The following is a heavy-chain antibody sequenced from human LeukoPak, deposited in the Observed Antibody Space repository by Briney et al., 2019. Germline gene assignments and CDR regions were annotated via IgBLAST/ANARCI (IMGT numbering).Heavy chain of an antibody. CDR1: GFTFSSYA. J-gene: IGHJ6*03. CDR2: ISSSSRYI. Sequence: GGSLRLSCAASGFTFSSYAMHWVRQAPGRGLEWVSSISSSSRYIYSADSVKGRFTISRDNAKNSLYLQMNSLRAEDTAVYYCARTRDTRVRGNFRNYYYYYMDVWGKGTTGTISS. V-gene: IGHV3-21*01. D-gene: IGHD3-10*01. CDR3: ARTRDTRVRGNFRNYYYYYMDV.